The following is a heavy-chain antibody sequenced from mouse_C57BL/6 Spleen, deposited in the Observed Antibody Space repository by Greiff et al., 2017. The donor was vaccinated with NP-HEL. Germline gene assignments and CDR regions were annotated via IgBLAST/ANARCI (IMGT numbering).Heavy chain of an antibody. Sequence: VQLQQSGAELVKPGASVKMSCKASGYTFTSYWITWVKQRPGQGLEWIGDIYPGSGSTNYNEKFKSKATLTVDTSSSTAYMQLSSLTSEDSAVYYCARRANWDERDFDYWGQGTTLTVSS. CDR1: GYTFTSYW. D-gene: IGHD4-1*01. J-gene: IGHJ2*01. CDR3: ARRANWDERDFDY. CDR2: IYPGSGST. V-gene: IGHV1-55*01.